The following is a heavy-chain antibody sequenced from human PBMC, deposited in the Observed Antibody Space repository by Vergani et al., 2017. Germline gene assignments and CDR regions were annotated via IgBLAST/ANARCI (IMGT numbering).Heavy chain of an antibody. Sequence: EVQLVESGGGLVKPGGSLRLSCAASGFTFSKAWMSWVRQAPGKGLEWVGRIKSKTDGGTTDYAAPVKGRFTISRDDSKNTLYLQMNSLKTEDTAVYYCTLDRDYGDPVAFDIWGQGTMVTVSS. CDR3: TLDRDYGDPVAFDI. CDR1: GFTFSKAW. CDR2: IKSKTDGGTT. D-gene: IGHD4-17*01. V-gene: IGHV3-15*01. J-gene: IGHJ3*02.